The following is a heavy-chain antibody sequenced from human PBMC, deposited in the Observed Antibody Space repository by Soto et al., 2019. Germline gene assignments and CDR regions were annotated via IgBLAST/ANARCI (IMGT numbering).Heavy chain of an antibody. J-gene: IGHJ6*02. CDR3: ASGRLVSRYYGLDV. D-gene: IGHD6-6*01. V-gene: IGHV4-4*07. CDR2: IFTSGNT. Sequence: SETLSLTCTVSGGSMNDYYWSWIRQPAGKGLEWIGRIFTSGNTYYNPSLRSRLTMSVDTSTNQVSLRLTSVTAADTAVYYCASGRLVSRYYGLDVWGQGTTVTVSS. CDR1: GGSMNDYY.